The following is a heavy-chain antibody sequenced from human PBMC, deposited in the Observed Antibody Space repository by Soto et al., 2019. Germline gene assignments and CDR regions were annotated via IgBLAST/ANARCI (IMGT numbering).Heavy chain of an antibody. V-gene: IGHV1-2*04. Sequence: ASVKVSCKASGYTFTGYYMHWVRQAPGQGLEWMGWINPNSGGTNYAQKFQGWVTMTRDTSISTAYMELSRLRSDDTAVYYCARTLSRAVAGSLDFDYWGQGTLVTVSS. CDR3: ARTLSRAVAGSLDFDY. J-gene: IGHJ4*02. CDR1: GYTFTGYY. D-gene: IGHD6-19*01. CDR2: INPNSGGT.